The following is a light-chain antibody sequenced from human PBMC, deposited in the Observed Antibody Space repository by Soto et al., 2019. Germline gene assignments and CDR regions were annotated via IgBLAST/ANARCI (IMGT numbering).Light chain of an antibody. CDR1: QDISSN. CDR3: QQFNSYPIT. Sequence: DIQMTQSHSDMSASVGDRVTITCRASQDISSNLAWYQQKPGKAPKLLIYAASTLQSGVPSRFSGSGSGTEFTLTISSLQPEDFATYYCQQFNSYPITFGQGTRLEIK. CDR2: AAS. J-gene: IGKJ5*01. V-gene: IGKV1-9*01.